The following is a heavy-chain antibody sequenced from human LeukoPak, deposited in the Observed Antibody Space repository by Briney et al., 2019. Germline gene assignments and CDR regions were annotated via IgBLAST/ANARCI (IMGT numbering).Heavy chain of an antibody. D-gene: IGHD5-12*01. V-gene: IGHV4-39*07. CDR3: ARVGSGYDYGYYYYYYMDV. Sequence: PSETLSLTCTVSGGSISSSSYYWGWIRQPPGKGLEWIGSIYYSGSTYYNPSLKSRVTISVDTSKNQFSLKLSSVTAADTAVYYCARVGSGYDYGYYYYYYMDVWGKGTTVTVS. J-gene: IGHJ6*03. CDR1: GGSISSSSYY. CDR2: IYYSGST.